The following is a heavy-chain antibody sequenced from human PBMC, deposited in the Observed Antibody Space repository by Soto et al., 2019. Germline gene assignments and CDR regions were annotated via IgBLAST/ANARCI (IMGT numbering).Heavy chain of an antibody. CDR1: GGSISSFTYY. D-gene: IGHD3-9*01. CDR3: ERRERYSGSPGWFHP. CDR2: VYYNENT. J-gene: IGHJ5*02. V-gene: IGHV4-39*01. Sequence: PSETLSLTCSVSGGSISSFTYYWGWIRQPPGKGLEWIGTVYYNENTYYNPSLKSRVTITVDTAKNQFSLNLRSLTAADTAMSFCERRERYSGSPGWFHPWGPATLVPVFS.